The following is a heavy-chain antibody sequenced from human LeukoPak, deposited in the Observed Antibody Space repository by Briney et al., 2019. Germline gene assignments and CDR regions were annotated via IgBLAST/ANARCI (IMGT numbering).Heavy chain of an antibody. CDR3: ARDDGSGYPYYYGMDV. CDR1: GFTLDDYA. CDR2: ISWNGVII. Sequence: GRSLRLSCAASGFTLDDYAMHWVRQAPGKGLEWVSGISWNGVIIGYADSVKGRFTISRDNSKNTLYLQMNSLRAEDTAVYYCARDDGSGYPYYYGMDVWGQGTTVTVSS. D-gene: IGHD3-22*01. V-gene: IGHV3-9*01. J-gene: IGHJ6*02.